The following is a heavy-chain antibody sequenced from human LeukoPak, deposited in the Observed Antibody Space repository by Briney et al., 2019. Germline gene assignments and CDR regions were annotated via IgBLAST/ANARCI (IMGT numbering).Heavy chain of an antibody. CDR2: INHSGST. D-gene: IGHD3-22*01. Sequence: SETLSLTCAVYGGSFSGYYWSWIRQPPGKGLEWIGEINHSGSTNYNPSLKSRVTISVDTSKNQFSLKLSSVTAADTAMYYCASQRIDSSNYYPGYWGQGTLVTVSS. V-gene: IGHV4-34*01. CDR1: GGSFSGYY. CDR3: ASQRIDSSNYYPGY. J-gene: IGHJ4*02.